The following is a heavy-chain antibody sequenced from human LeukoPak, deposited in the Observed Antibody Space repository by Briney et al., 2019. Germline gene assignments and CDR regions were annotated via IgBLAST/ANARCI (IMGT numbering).Heavy chain of an antibody. V-gene: IGHV3-30*02. CDR3: AKVRAKGAGPYYYFDY. CDR1: GFTFSSYG. Sequence: SGGSLRLSCAASGFTFSSYGMHWVRQAPGKGLEWVAFIRYDGSNKYYADSVKGRFTISRDNSKNTLYLQMNSLRAEDTAVYYCAKVRAKGAGPYYYFDYWGQGTLVTVSS. D-gene: IGHD3-10*01. CDR2: IRYDGSNK. J-gene: IGHJ4*02.